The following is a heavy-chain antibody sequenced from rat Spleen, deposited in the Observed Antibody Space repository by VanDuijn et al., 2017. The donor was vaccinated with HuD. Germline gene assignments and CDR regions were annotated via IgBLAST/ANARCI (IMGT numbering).Heavy chain of an antibody. CDR3: TRRGYFDF. CDR2: ITTSGGTT. Sequence: EVQLVESGGGLVQPGRSLKLSCAASEFTFSNYDMAWVRQAPTKGLEWVASITTSGGTTYYRDSVKGRFTVSRDNAKSTLYLQMDSLRSEDTATYYCTRRGYFDFWGPGTMVTVSS. J-gene: IGHJ1*01. CDR1: EFTFSNYD. V-gene: IGHV5-25*01.